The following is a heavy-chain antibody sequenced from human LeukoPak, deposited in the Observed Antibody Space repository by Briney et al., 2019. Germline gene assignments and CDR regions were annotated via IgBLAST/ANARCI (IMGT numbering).Heavy chain of an antibody. CDR3: ARNTSGFKLGDAFDI. V-gene: IGHV3-23*01. CDR1: GFTFSSHA. CDR2: ISGSAYST. Sequence: GGSLRLSCAASGFTFSSHAMTWVRQAPGKGLEWISAISGSAYSTSYADSVKGRFTISRDNSKNTLYLQMNSLRAGDTAIYYCARNTSGFKLGDAFDIWGQGTMVTVSS. D-gene: IGHD3-22*01. J-gene: IGHJ3*02.